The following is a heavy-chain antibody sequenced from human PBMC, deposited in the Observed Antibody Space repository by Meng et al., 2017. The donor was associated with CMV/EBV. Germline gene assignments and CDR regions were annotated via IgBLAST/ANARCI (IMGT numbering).Heavy chain of an antibody. CDR1: GFTFSSYW. J-gene: IGHJ5*02. Sequence: LSCAAYGFTFSSYWMHRVRKAPGKGLVWVSRINSDGSSTSYADSVKGRFTISRDNAKNTLYLQMNSLRAEDTAVYYCARGRHTFGWSWGQGTLVTVSS. D-gene: IGHD3-16*01. V-gene: IGHV3-74*01. CDR2: INSDGSST. CDR3: ARGRHTFGWS.